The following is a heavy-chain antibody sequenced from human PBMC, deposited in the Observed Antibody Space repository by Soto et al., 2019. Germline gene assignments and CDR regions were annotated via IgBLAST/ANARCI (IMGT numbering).Heavy chain of an antibody. CDR1: GFTFSSYA. CDR3: ARGGWYQGHWEYYYYGMDV. D-gene: IGHD2-15*01. Sequence: GGSLRLSCAASGFTFSSYAMHWVRQAPGKGLEWVAVISYDGSNKYYADSVKGRFTISRDNSKNTLYLQMNSLRAEDTAVYYCARGGWYQGHWEYYYYGMDVWGQGTTVTVSS. V-gene: IGHV3-30-3*01. J-gene: IGHJ6*02. CDR2: ISYDGSNK.